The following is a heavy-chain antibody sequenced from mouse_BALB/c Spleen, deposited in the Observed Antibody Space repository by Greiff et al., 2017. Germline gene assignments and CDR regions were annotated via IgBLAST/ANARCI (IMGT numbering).Heavy chain of an antibody. CDR1: GFTFSSYG. D-gene: IGHD2-14*01. J-gene: IGHJ2*01. V-gene: IGHV5-6*01. CDR3: ARQGVRPYFDY. Sequence: EVKLVESGGDLVKPGGSLKLSCAASGFTFSSYGMSWVRQTPDKRLEWVATISSGGSYTYYPDSVKGRFTISRDNAKNTLYLQMSSLKSEDTAMYYCARQGVRPYFDYWGQGTTLTVSS. CDR2: ISSGGSYT.